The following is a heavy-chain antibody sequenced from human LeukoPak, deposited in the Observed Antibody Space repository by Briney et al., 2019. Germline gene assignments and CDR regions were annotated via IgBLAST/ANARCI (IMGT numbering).Heavy chain of an antibody. CDR2: ISSSGSTR. CDR1: GFTFSGYS. D-gene: IGHD3-10*01. Sequence: PGGSLRLSCAASGFTFSGYSMNWVRQAPGRGLEGVSYISSSGSTRYYADSVKARFPISRDNAKYSLYLQINSLRAEDTAVYYCARASITMARGELVFYFDYWGQGTLVTVSS. V-gene: IGHV3-48*04. CDR3: ARASITMARGELVFYFDY. J-gene: IGHJ4*02.